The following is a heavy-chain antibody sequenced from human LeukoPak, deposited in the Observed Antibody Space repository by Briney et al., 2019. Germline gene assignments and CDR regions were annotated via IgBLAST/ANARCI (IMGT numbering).Heavy chain of an antibody. CDR1: GGSFSGYY. Sequence: SETLSLTCAVYGGSFSGYYWSWIRQPPGKGLEWIGEINHSGSTNYNPSLKSRVTISVDTSKNQFSLKLSSVTAADTAVYYCARGKPYYYGMDVWAKGPRSPSP. CDR3: ARGKPYYYGMDV. J-gene: IGHJ6*02. CDR2: INHSGST. V-gene: IGHV4-34*01.